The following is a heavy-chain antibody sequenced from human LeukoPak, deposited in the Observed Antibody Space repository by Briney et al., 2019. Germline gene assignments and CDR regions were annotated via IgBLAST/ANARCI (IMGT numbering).Heavy chain of an antibody. CDR3: AEDLTLAAAATLDY. J-gene: IGHJ4*02. V-gene: IGHV3-30*18. CDR2: ISTDGSDK. D-gene: IGHD6-13*01. CDR1: GSTFSNYG. Sequence: GGSLRLSCAASGSTFSNYGLHWVRQAPGKGLEWVALISTDGSDKHYADSVRGRFTISRDNSKNTLYLQMNSLRAEDTAVYYCAEDLTLAAAATLDYWGQGTLVTVSS.